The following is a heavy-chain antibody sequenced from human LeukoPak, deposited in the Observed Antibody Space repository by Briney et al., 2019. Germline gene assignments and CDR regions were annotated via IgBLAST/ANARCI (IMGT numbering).Heavy chain of an antibody. CDR3: AKDKQWLGRPTFDY. D-gene: IGHD6-19*01. J-gene: IGHJ4*02. CDR2: ISGSGGST. CDR1: GFTFSSYA. Sequence: GGSLRLPCAASGFTFSSYAMSWVRQAPGKGLEWVSAISGSGGSTYYADSVKGRFTISRDNSKNTLYLQMNSLRAEDTAVYYCAKDKQWLGRPTFDYWGQGTLVTVSS. V-gene: IGHV3-23*01.